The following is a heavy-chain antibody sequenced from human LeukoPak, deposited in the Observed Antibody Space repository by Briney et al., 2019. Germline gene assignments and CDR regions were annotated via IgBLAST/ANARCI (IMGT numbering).Heavy chain of an antibody. CDR1: GCTFSSYS. D-gene: IGHD4-17*01. CDR3: AKEDLGDQGYFDL. Sequence: GGSLRLSCAASGCTFSSYSMNWVRQAPGKGLEWVSSISSSSSYIYYADSVKGRFTISRDNSKNTLYLQMNSLRAEDTAVYYCAKEDLGDQGYFDLWGRGTLVTVSS. J-gene: IGHJ2*01. V-gene: IGHV3-21*04. CDR2: ISSSSSYI.